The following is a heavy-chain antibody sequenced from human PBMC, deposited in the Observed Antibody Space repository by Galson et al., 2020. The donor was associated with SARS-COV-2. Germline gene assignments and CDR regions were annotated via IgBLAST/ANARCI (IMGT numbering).Heavy chain of an antibody. CDR3: AKEPGPGPSWFDP. Sequence: GGSLRLPCTASGFTFSDFAMSWVRQAPGKGLEWVSAIRAGGVNTYYAASVKGRFAISRDNSQNTLFLQMSSLRAEDTGTYYCAKEPGPGPSWFDPWGQGTLVTVSS. D-gene: IGHD2-2*01. CDR2: IRAGGVNT. J-gene: IGHJ5*02. CDR1: GFTFSDFA. V-gene: IGHV3-23*01.